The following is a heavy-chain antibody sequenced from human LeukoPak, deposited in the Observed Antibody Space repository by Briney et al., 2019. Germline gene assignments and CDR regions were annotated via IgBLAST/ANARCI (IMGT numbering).Heavy chain of an antibody. V-gene: IGHV3-23*01. CDR1: GFTVRRSA. Sequence: GGSLRLSCAASGFTVRRSATTWVRQAPGKGLDWVSSITASDSTYYADSLKGRFTISRDSSMNTLYLQMNSLRVEDTAVYYCAKGRISEDGLDYWGQGTLVSVSS. J-gene: IGHJ4*02. D-gene: IGHD6-13*01. CDR2: ITASDST. CDR3: AKGRISEDGLDY.